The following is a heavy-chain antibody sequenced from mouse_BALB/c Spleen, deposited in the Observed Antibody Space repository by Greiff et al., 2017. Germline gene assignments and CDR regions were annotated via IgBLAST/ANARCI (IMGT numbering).Heavy chain of an antibody. CDR2: IAPGSGST. Sequence: DLVKPGASVKLSCKASGYTFTSYWINWIKQRPGQGLEWIGRIAPGSGSTYYNEMFKGKATLTVDTSSSTAYIQLSSLSSEDSAVYFCARRDYDLYAMDYWGQGTSVTVSS. CDR3: ARRDYDLYAMDY. V-gene: IGHV1S41*01. CDR1: GYTFTSYW. D-gene: IGHD2-4*01. J-gene: IGHJ4*01.